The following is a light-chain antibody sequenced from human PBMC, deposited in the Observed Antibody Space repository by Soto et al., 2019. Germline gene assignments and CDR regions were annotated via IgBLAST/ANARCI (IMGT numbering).Light chain of an antibody. CDR2: DAS. Sequence: EIVLTQSPGTLSLSPGERATLSCRASQSDSSSYLAWYQQKPGQAPRLLIYDASSRATGIPDRFSGSGSGTDFTLTISRLEPEDFAVYYFQQYGSSLYTFGQGTKLEIK. CDR1: QSDSSSY. V-gene: IGKV3-20*01. CDR3: QQYGSSLYT. J-gene: IGKJ2*01.